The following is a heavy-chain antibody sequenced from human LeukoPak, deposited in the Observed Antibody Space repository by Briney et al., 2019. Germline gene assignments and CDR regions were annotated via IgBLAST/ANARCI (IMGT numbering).Heavy chain of an antibody. CDR1: GLTFSDYY. Sequence: PGGSLRLSCAASGLTFSDYYMSWIRQAPGKGLEWVSHISNSGSTIYYADSVKGRFTVSRDNAKNSLYLQMNSLRAEDTAVYYCARALAQRYSSYFFDYWGQGTLVTVSS. D-gene: IGHD5-18*01. CDR2: ISNSGSTI. CDR3: ARALAQRYSSYFFDY. J-gene: IGHJ4*02. V-gene: IGHV3-11*01.